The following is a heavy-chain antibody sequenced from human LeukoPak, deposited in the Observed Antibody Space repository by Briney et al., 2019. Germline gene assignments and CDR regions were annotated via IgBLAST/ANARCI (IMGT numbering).Heavy chain of an antibody. CDR2: IYSGGSK. D-gene: IGHD3-16*01. V-gene: IGHV3-53*01. CDR1: GFTVSSNC. J-gene: IGHJ3*02. CDR3: ARDKGGCAFDI. Sequence: PGGSLRLSCAASGFTVSSNCMSWVRQAPGKGLEWVSVIYSGGSKYYADSVKGRFTISRDNSKNTLYLQMNSLRAEDTAVYYCARDKGGCAFDIWGQGTMVTVSS.